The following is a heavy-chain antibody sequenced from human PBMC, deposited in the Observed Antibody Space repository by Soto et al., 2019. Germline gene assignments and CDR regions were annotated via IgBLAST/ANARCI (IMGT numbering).Heavy chain of an antibody. CDR3: ARSAISPYGGLIGPFDY. Sequence: QVQLVQSGGEEKKPGASVKVSCEASGYTFIGSAIHWLRQAPGQRLEWMGWINPGNGNTRYSQKFLGRVTIIKDTSXSSXYLELGSLRSEDTAVYYCARSAISPYGGLIGPFDYWGQGNLVTVSS. CDR2: INPGNGNT. J-gene: IGHJ4*02. CDR1: GYTFIGSA. D-gene: IGHD3-16*02. V-gene: IGHV1-3*05.